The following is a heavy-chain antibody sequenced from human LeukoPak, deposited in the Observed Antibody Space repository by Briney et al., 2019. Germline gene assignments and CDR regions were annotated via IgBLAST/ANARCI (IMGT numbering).Heavy chain of an antibody. D-gene: IGHD6-6*01. CDR1: GGSINVYY. J-gene: IGHJ4*02. CDR2: ISYSGST. V-gene: IGHV4-59*01. CDR3: ARGGSRSYTSSTLGY. Sequence: KPSETLSLTCSVSGGSINVYYWNWIRQSPGKGLEWIGSISYSGSTNYNPSLKSRVTISMDTSKNRFSLKVSSVIAADTAMYYCARGGSRSYTSSTLGYWGQGTLVTVSS.